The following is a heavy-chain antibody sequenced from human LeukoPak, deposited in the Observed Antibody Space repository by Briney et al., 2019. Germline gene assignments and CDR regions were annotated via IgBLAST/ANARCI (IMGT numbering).Heavy chain of an antibody. V-gene: IGHV1-2*02. CDR3: ARGSALVTTYRGGNWFDP. J-gene: IGHJ5*02. D-gene: IGHD5-18*01. CDR1: GYTFTVYY. Sequence: ASVTVSCKASGYTFTVYYMHWVRQAPGQGQEWMGWIIPNNGGRNYAPKSQGRVTMTRDTSISTAYMELTRLRSDDTAVYYCARGSALVTTYRGGNWFDPWGQGTLLTVSS. CDR2: IIPNNGGR.